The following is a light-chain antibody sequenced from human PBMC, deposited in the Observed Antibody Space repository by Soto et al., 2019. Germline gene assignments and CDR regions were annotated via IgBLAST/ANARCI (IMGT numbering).Light chain of an antibody. V-gene: IGLV2-14*01. J-gene: IGLJ2*01. CDR2: DVS. CDR3: ISYTRTTTLV. CDR1: SSDVGGYNY. Sequence: QSVLTQPASVSGSPGQSITIACTGTSSDVGGYNYVSWYQQHPGKAPQLMIYDVSNRPSGVSDRFSGSKSGNTASLTISGRQAEDEADYYCISYTRTTTLVFGGGTKLTVL.